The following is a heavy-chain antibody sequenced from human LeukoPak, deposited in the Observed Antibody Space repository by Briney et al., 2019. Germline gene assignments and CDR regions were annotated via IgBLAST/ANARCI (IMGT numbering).Heavy chain of an antibody. CDR2: INYAGNT. D-gene: IGHD5-12*01. V-gene: IGHV4-59*01. CDR1: GGSISDFY. Sequence: SETLSLTCTVSGGSISDFYWSWVRQPPGKGLEWIAYINYAGNTNSNPSLKSRVIMSVDTSKNQFSLKMRSVTAADTAVYFCARDLGSKWPNWYFDLWGRGALVIVSS. J-gene: IGHJ2*01. CDR3: ARDLGSKWPNWYFDL.